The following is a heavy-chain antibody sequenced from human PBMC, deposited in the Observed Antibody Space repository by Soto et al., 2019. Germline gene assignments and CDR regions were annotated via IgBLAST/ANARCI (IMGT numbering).Heavy chain of an antibody. CDR3: ATILGYCNNDDCPPYSFDS. D-gene: IGHD2-8*01. J-gene: IGHJ4*02. CDR2: ISGSGGST. Sequence: GGSLRLSCAASGFTFSSYAMSWVRQAPGKGLEWVSAISGSGGSTYYADSVKGRFTISRDNSKNTLYLQMNSPGAAEKAVYYCATILGYCNNDDCPPYSFDSCGQGTLVTVSS. CDR1: GFTFSSYA. V-gene: IGHV3-23*01.